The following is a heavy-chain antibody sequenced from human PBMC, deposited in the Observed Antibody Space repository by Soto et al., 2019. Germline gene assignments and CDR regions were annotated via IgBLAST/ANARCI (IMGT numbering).Heavy chain of an antibody. V-gene: IGHV5-51*01. CDR2: VYPSDSDV. J-gene: IGHJ4*02. CDR3: TKGATNPFDS. D-gene: IGHD2-8*01. Sequence: KISCQGSGYCFTSSWIGSVRQMPGKGLEWLGNVYPSDSDVRYSPAFEGRVTISADNSINTAYLHLLNLKASDTAIYYCTKGATNPFDSWGRGTRVTVSS. CDR1: GYCFTSSW.